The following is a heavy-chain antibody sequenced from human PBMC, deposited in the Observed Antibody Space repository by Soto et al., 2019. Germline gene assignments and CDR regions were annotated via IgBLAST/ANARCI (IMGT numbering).Heavy chain of an antibody. D-gene: IGHD3-3*01. CDR3: ARDSNYDFWSGAPIDYDAFDI. V-gene: IGHV1-18*01. CDR2: ISAYNGNT. J-gene: IGHJ3*02. Sequence: ASVKVSCKASGYTFTSYGISWVRQAPGQGLEWMGWISAYNGNTNYAQKLQGRVTMTTDTSTSTAYMELRSLRSDDTAVYCCARDSNYDFWSGAPIDYDAFDIWGQGTMVTVSS. CDR1: GYTFTSYG.